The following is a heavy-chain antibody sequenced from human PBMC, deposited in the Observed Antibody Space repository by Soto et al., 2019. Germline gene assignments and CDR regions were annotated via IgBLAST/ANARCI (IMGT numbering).Heavy chain of an antibody. V-gene: IGHV3-74*03. CDR3: VRARLLRGEPFEI. CDR1: GFSFSSSW. Sequence: EVPLVEPGGGLVQPGGSLRLSCAASGFSFSSSWMHWFHQAPGMGLVWVSRISFDGTATTSADAVKGRFIISKDNPKKRLFLQMLHLRVEQRAMYYCVRARLLRGEPFEIWGQWTFVSVSS. CDR2: ISFDGTAT. D-gene: IGHD6-25*01. J-gene: IGHJ3*02.